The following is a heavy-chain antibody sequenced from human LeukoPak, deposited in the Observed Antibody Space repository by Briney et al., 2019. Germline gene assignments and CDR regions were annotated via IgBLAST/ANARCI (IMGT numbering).Heavy chain of an antibody. J-gene: IGHJ4*02. CDR3: ARSRNHGDYDDY. Sequence: PSETLPLTCTVSGGSISSYYWSWIRQPPGKGLEWIGYIYYSGSTNYNPSLKSRVTISVDTSKNQFSLKLSSVTAADTAVYYCARSRNHGDYDDYWGQGTLVTVSS. CDR1: GGSISSYY. CDR2: IYYSGST. D-gene: IGHD1-14*01. V-gene: IGHV4-59*01.